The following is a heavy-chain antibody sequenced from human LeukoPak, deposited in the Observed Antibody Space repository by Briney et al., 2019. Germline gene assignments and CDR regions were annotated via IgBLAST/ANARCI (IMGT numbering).Heavy chain of an antibody. CDR3: AKSRVYLYYFEY. CDR2: ISDSGGNT. J-gene: IGHJ4*02. V-gene: IGHV3-23*01. CDR1: GFTFSSYA. Sequence: QPGGSLRLSCAASGFTFSSYAMGWVRQAPGKGLEWVSAISDSGGNTYYADSVKGRFTISRDNSKNTLYLQMKSLRAEETAVYYCAKSRVYLYYFEYWGQGTLVTVSS.